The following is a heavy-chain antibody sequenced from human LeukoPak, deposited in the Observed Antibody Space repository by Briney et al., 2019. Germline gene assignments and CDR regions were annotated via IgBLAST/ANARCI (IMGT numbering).Heavy chain of an antibody. D-gene: IGHD5-18*01. J-gene: IGHJ4*02. CDR1: GFTFSSYS. V-gene: IGHV3-48*01. Sequence: GGSLRLSCAASGFTFSSYSVNWVRQAPGKGLEWVSYISSTSRTIYYADSVKGRFTISRDKAKNSLYLQMNSLRAEDTAVYYCARDPSSYRSSYEVYFDYWGQGTLVTVSS. CDR2: ISSTSRTI. CDR3: ARDPSSYRSSYEVYFDY.